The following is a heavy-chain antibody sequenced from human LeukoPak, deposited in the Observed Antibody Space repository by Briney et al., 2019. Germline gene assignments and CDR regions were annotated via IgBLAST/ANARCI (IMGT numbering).Heavy chain of an antibody. J-gene: IGHJ4*02. CDR1: GFTFSSYS. V-gene: IGHV3-23*01. D-gene: IGHD3-22*01. Sequence: GGSLRLSSAASGFTFSSYSMNWVRQAPGKGLEWVSSISGGSTYYADSVKGRFTISRDNSKNTLYLQMNSLRAEDTAVYYCAKDQEYYDSSGLFDYWGQGTLVTVSS. CDR3: AKDQEYYDSSGLFDY. CDR2: ISGGST.